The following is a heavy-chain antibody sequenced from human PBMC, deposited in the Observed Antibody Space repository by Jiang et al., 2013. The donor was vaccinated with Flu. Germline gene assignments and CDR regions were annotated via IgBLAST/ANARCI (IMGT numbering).Heavy chain of an antibody. V-gene: IGHV1-3*01. J-gene: IGHJ6*02. Sequence: EVKKPGASVKVSCKASGYTFTSYAMHWVRQAPGQRLGWMGWINAGNGNTKYSQKFQGRVTITRDTSASTAYMELSSLRSEDTAVYYCARDASKKDIVVVPAAIARYGMDVWGQGTTVTVSS. D-gene: IGHD2-2*01. CDR3: ARDASKKDIVVVPAAIARYGMDV. CDR1: GYTFTSYA. CDR2: INAGNGNT.